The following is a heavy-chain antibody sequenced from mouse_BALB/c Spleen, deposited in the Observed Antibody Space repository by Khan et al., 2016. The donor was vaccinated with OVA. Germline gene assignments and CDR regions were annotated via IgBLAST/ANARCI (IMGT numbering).Heavy chain of an antibody. CDR3: APGGSYYVSCVY. J-gene: IGHJ3*01. D-gene: IGHD1-1*01. CDR2: IYPFNDAT. CDR1: GYTFTSYV. V-gene: IGHV1S136*01. Sequence: VQLQQSGPEVVKPGASVKMSCKASGYTFTSYVMHWVRQKPGQGLEWIGYIYPFNDATKFNEKFNGKATLTSDKSSSTAYLELSSLTSEDSAVFCCAPGGSYYVSCVYWGQGTLATVSA.